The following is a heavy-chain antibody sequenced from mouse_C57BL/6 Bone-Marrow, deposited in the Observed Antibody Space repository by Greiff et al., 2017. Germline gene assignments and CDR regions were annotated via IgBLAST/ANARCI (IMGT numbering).Heavy chain of an antibody. V-gene: IGHV5-4*01. CDR1: GFTFSSYA. CDR3: ARDPHYSNYEGFAY. CDR2: ISDGGSYT. J-gene: IGHJ3*01. Sequence: DVKLVESGGGLVKPGGSLKLSCAASGFTFSSYAMSWVRQTPEKRLAWVATISDGGSYTYYPDNVKGRFPISRDNAKNNRYLQMSHLKSEDTAMYYCARDPHYSNYEGFAYWGQGTLVTVSA. D-gene: IGHD2-5*01.